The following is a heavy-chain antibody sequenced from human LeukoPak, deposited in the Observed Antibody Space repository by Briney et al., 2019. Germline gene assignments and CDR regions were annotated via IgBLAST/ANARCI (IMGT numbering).Heavy chain of an antibody. V-gene: IGHV4-34*01. D-gene: IGHD1-26*01. CDR1: GGSFSGYY. J-gene: IGHJ4*02. Sequence: PSGTLSLTCAVYGGSFSGYYWSWIRQPPGKGLEWIGEINHSGSTNYNPSLKSRVTISVDTSKNQFSLKLSSVTAADTAVYYCARRGSGSYYDDYWGQGTLVTVSS. CDR2: INHSGST. CDR3: ARRGSGSYYDDY.